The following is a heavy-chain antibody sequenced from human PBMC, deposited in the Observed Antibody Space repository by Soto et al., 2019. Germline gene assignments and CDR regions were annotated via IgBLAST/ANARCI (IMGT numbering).Heavy chain of an antibody. CDR1: GGSISSGGYY. Sequence: SETLSLTCTVSGGSISSGGYYWSWIRQHPGKGLEWIGYIYYSGSTYYNLSLKSRVTISVDTSKNQFSLKLSSVTAADTAVYYCARSRRERGYSYIFPYCYYGMDVWGQGTTVTVSS. D-gene: IGHD5-18*01. V-gene: IGHV4-31*03. CDR2: IYYSGST. CDR3: ARSRRERGYSYIFPYCYYGMDV. J-gene: IGHJ6*02.